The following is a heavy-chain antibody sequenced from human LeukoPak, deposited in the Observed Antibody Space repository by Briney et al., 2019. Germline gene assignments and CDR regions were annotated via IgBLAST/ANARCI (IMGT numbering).Heavy chain of an antibody. Sequence: GGSLRLSCTASGFTFGDYAMSWFRQAPGKGLEWVANIKQDGSKLSYVDSVKGRFTVSRDNAKNSLYLQMNSLRAEDTAVYYCAITVDCRATTDCYSYFHHWGQGTLVTVSS. CDR3: AITVDCRATTDCYSYFHH. CDR1: GFTFGDYA. J-gene: IGHJ1*01. D-gene: IGHD2-21*02. CDR2: IKQDGSKL. V-gene: IGHV3-7*01.